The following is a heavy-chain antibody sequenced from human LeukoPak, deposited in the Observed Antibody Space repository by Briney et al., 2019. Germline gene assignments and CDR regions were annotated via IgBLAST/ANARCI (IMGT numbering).Heavy chain of an antibody. CDR3: AREGVAVAGTGFDY. CDR1: GFTFSSYA. V-gene: IGHV3-30*04. CDR2: ISYDGSNK. J-gene: IGHJ4*02. D-gene: IGHD6-19*01. Sequence: PGRSLRLSCAASGFTFSSYAMHWVRQAPGKGLEWVAVISYDGSNKYYADSVKGRFTISRDNSKNTLYLQMNSLRAEDTAVYYCAREGVAVAGTGFDYWGQGTLVTVSS.